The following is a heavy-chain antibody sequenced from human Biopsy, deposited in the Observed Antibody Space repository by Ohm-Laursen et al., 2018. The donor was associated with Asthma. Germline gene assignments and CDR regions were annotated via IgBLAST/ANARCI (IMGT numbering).Heavy chain of an antibody. V-gene: IGHV1-46*01. Sequence: SVKVSCKASGYTFTSYYIHWARQAPGQGLEWVGIINPPTGDTSYAQKFLGRVTVTRDTSTSTVYMELSSLRSEDTAVYYCALSQFDYWGQGTLLTVSS. J-gene: IGHJ4*02. CDR2: INPPTGDT. CDR3: ALSQFDY. CDR1: GYTFTSYY.